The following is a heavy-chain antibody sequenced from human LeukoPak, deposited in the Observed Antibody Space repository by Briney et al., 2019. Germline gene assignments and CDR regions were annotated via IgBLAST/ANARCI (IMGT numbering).Heavy chain of an antibody. D-gene: IGHD5-18*01. CDR2: ISSSSSYI. CDR3: ARVKVPIQLWLADY. CDR1: GFTFSSYG. J-gene: IGHJ4*02. V-gene: IGHV3-21*01. Sequence: GGTLRLSCAASGFTFSSYGMSWVRQAPGKGLEWVSSISSSSSYIYYADSVKGRFTISRDNAKNSLYLQMNSLRAKDTAVYYCARVKVPIQLWLADYWGQGTLVTVSS.